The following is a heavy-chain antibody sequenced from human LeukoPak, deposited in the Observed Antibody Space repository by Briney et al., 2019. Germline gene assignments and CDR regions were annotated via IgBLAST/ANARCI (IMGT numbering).Heavy chain of an antibody. J-gene: IGHJ4*02. Sequence: GGSLRLSCAASGFTFSSYGMHWVRQAPGKGLEWVAVIWYDGSNKYYADSVKGRFTISRDNSKNTLYLQMNSLRAEDTAVYYCASLPAAAYYFDYGGQGTLVTVSS. CDR2: IWYDGSNK. V-gene: IGHV3-33*01. CDR1: GFTFSSYG. D-gene: IGHD2-2*01. CDR3: ASLPAAAYYFDY.